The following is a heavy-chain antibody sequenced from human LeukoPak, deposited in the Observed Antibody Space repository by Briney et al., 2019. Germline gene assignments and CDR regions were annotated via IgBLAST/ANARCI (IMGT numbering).Heavy chain of an antibody. D-gene: IGHD3-9*01. CDR2: IYYSGST. CDR3: ARRLYDILTGYAEGFDP. J-gene: IGHJ5*02. V-gene: IGHV4-31*03. CDR1: GGSISSGGYY. Sequence: SQTLSLTCTVSGGSISSGGYYWSWIRQHPGKGLEWIGYIYYSGSTYYNPSLKSRVTISVDTSKNQFSLKLSSVTAADTAVYYCARRLYDILTGYAEGFDPWGQGTLVTVSS.